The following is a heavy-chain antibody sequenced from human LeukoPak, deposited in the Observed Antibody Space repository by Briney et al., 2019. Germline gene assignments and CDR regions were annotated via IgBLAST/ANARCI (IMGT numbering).Heavy chain of an antibody. CDR3: ARESWGPVGP. J-gene: IGHJ5*02. D-gene: IGHD7-27*01. Sequence: GGSLRLSCAASGFIVSSNHMSWVRQAPGKGLEWVSLTYTDTSAYYADSVKGRFTISRDNSKNTLNLQMNSLRVEDTAVYYCARESWGPVGPWGQGTLVTVSS. CDR2: TYTDTSA. V-gene: IGHV3-66*02. CDR1: GFIVSSNH.